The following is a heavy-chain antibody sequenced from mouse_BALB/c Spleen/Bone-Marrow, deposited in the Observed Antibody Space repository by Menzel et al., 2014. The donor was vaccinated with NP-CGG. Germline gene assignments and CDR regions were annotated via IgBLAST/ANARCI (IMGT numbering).Heavy chain of an antibody. CDR1: GFTFRSYG. D-gene: IGHD3-2*02. J-gene: IGHJ2*01. CDR2: ISRGGSST. V-gene: IGHV5-6*02. CDR3: TRRPLQANSYFDC. Sequence: EGKLMESGGELGKPGGSLKISCVASGFTFRSYGMSWVRQTPNERRGGGATISRGGSSTYYPASVKGRFTISRDNAKSTLYLQMSSLNSEDTAMYYCTRRPLQANSYFDCWGQGTTLTVSS.